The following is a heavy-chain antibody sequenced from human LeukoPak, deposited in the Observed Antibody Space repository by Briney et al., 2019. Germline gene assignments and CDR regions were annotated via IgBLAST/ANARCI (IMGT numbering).Heavy chain of an antibody. Sequence: GGSLKLSCAASGFTFSVSAMHWVRQASGKGLEWVGRIRSKANSYATAYAASVKGRFTIPRDDSKNTAYLQMNSLKTEDTAVYYCTRNWDGYDWFDPWGQGTLVTVSS. CDR2: IRSKANSYAT. V-gene: IGHV3-73*01. J-gene: IGHJ5*02. D-gene: IGHD3-22*01. CDR1: GFTFSVSA. CDR3: TRNWDGYDWFDP.